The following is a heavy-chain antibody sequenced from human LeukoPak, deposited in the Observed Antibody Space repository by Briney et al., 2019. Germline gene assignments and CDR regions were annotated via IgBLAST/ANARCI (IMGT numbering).Heavy chain of an antibody. Sequence: QTGGSLRLSCAASGFTFSSYWMSLVRQAPGKGLEWVANIKQDGSEKYYVDSVKGRFTISRDNAKNSLYLQMNSLRAEDTAVYYCARGGGTYYYDSSGYYYYWGQGTLVTVSS. J-gene: IGHJ4*02. CDR3: ARGGGTYYYDSSGYYYY. D-gene: IGHD3-22*01. CDR1: GFTFSSYW. V-gene: IGHV3-7*04. CDR2: IKQDGSEK.